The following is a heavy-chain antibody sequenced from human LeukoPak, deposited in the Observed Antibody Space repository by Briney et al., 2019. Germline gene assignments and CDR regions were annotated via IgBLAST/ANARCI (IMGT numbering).Heavy chain of an antibody. J-gene: IGHJ3*02. CDR3: AKFGVVVTAEGYAFDI. V-gene: IGHV3-23*01. CDR2: ITATSSST. CDR1: GFTFSSYG. D-gene: IGHD2-21*02. Sequence: GGSLRLSCAASGFTFSSYGMSWVRQAPGKGLEWVSAITATSSSTHDADSVQGRFTISRDNSKNTLYLQMNSLRPEDTAVYYCAKFGVVVTAEGYAFDIWGQGTMVTVSS.